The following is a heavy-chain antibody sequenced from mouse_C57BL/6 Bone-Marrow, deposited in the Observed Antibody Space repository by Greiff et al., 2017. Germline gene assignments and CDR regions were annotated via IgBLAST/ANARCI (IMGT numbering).Heavy chain of an antibody. CDR2: IDPSDSET. J-gene: IGHJ4*01. Sequence: QVQLQQPGAELVRPGSSVKLSCKASGYTFTSYWLHWVKQRPIQGLEWIGNIDPSDSETHYNQQFHDKATLTVDKSSSTAYIQLSSLTSEDSAVYYCARPGTDYAMDYWGQGTSVTVSS. CDR1: GYTFTSYW. D-gene: IGHD4-1*01. V-gene: IGHV1-52*01. CDR3: ARPGTDYAMDY.